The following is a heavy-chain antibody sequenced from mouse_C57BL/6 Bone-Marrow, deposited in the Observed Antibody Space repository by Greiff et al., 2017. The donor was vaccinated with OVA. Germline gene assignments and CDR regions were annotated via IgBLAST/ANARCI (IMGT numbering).Heavy chain of an antibody. Sequence: VQLQQSGAELVRPGTSVKVSCKASGYAFTNYLIEWVKQRPGQGLEWIGVINPGSGGTNYNEKFKGKATLTADKSSSTAYMQLSSLTSEDSAVYVCARDPSYYYGSPAWFAYWGQGTLVTVSA. D-gene: IGHD1-1*01. CDR1: GYAFTNYL. CDR3: ARDPSYYYGSPAWFAY. V-gene: IGHV1-54*01. CDR2: INPGSGGT. J-gene: IGHJ3*01.